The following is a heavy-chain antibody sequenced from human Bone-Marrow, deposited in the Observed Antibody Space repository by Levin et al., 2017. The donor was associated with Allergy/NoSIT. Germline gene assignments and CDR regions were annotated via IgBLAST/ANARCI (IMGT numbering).Heavy chain of an antibody. J-gene: IGHJ4*01. V-gene: IGHV3-33*01. D-gene: IGHD6-19*01. Sequence: LAGGSLRLSCAASGFTFSGHGMHWVRQAPGKGLEWVALIWHDGSKKYYVDSVKGRFTISRDDSKSTLYLQMSSLRGEDTAIYYCARDQGSGSTDYWGHGTLVTVSS. CDR2: IWHDGSKK. CDR3: ARDQGSGSTDY. CDR1: GFTFSGHG.